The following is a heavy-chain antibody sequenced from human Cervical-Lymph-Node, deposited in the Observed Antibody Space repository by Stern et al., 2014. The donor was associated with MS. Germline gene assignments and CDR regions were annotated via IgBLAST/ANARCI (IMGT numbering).Heavy chain of an antibody. CDR1: GFVFRRYA. CDR2: ISDDGRDK. J-gene: IGHJ4*02. Sequence: VQLVESGGGVVQPGRSLRLSCAASGFVFRRYALHLVRQAPGKGLEWEALISDDGRDKYYTDSVKGRFTVSRDNSNNTVDLEMNSLRLEDTAVYYCAKGGSGSYLDWGQGSLVTVSS. CDR3: AKGGSGSYLD. D-gene: IGHD1-26*01. V-gene: IGHV3-30*04.